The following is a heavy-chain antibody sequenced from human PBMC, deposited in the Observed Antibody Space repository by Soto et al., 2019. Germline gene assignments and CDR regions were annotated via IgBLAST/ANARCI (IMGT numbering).Heavy chain of an antibody. Sequence: GESLKISCKGSGYSFTSYWIGWVRQMPGKGLEWMGIIYPGDSDTRYSPSFQGQVTISADKSISTAYLQWSSLKASDTAMYYCARQKIGYSYFYILNYYYGMDVWGQGTTVTVSS. CDR3: ARQKIGYSYFYILNYYYGMDV. CDR1: GYSFTSYW. D-gene: IGHD5-18*01. J-gene: IGHJ6*02. CDR2: IYPGDSDT. V-gene: IGHV5-51*01.